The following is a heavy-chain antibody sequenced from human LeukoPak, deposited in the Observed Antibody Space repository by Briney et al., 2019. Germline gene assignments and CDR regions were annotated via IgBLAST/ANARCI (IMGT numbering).Heavy chain of an antibody. CDR3: VTRDYQTEY. CDR2: INQVGSEK. D-gene: IGHD2/OR15-2a*01. J-gene: IGHJ4*02. CDR1: GFTFTNYW. V-gene: IGHV3-7*01. Sequence: GGSLRPSCAASGFTFTNYWRTWVRQAPGKGLEWVANINQVGSEKYYVDSVKGRFTISRDNAKNSLYLQMNSLRAEDTAVYYCVTRDYQTEYWGQGALVTVSS.